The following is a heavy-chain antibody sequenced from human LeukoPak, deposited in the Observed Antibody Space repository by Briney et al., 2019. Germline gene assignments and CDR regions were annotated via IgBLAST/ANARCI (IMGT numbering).Heavy chain of an antibody. CDR2: ISGSGGST. Sequence: PGGSLRLSCAASGFTFSSYAMSWVRQAPGKGLEWVSAISGSGGSTYYADSVKGRFTISRDNSKNTLYLQMNSLRAEDTAVYYCAKDFPYYDFWSGFGYMDVWGKGTTVTVSS. D-gene: IGHD3-3*01. CDR1: GFTFSSYA. V-gene: IGHV3-23*01. CDR3: AKDFPYYDFWSGFGYMDV. J-gene: IGHJ6*03.